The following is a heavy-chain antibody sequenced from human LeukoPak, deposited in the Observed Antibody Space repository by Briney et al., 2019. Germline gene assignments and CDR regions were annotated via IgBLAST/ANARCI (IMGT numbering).Heavy chain of an antibody. Sequence: GGSLRLSCAASGFTFSSYAMSWVRQAPGKGLEWVSAMSGSGGSTYYADSVKGRFTISRDNSKNTLYLQMNSLRAEDTAVYYCAKAQKAWELLHDFDYWGQGTLVTVSS. CDR2: MSGSGGST. CDR1: GFTFSSYA. V-gene: IGHV3-23*01. D-gene: IGHD1-26*01. CDR3: AKAQKAWELLHDFDY. J-gene: IGHJ4*02.